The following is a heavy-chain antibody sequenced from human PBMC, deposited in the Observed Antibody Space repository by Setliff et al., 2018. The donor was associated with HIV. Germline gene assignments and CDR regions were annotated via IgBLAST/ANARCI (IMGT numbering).Heavy chain of an antibody. Sequence: GESLKISCTASGFTFGDYAMSWVRQAPGKGLEWVGFIRSKAYGGTTEYAASVKGRFTISRDDSKSIAYLQMNSLKTEDTAVYYCTRENIVVVTAIRRYYYYYMDVWGKGTTVTVSS. CDR2: IRSKAYGGTT. CDR3: TRENIVVVTAIRRYYYYYMDV. V-gene: IGHV3-49*04. CDR1: GFTFGDYA. J-gene: IGHJ6*03. D-gene: IGHD2-21*02.